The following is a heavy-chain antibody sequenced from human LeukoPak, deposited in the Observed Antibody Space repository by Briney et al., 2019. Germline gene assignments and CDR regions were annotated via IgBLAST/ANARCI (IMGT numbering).Heavy chain of an antibody. D-gene: IGHD2-15*01. CDR1: GFTFSSYA. J-gene: IGHJ4*02. Sequence: PGGSLRLSCAASGFTFSSYAMSWVRQAPGKGLEWVSAISGSGGSTYYADSVKGRFTISRDNSKNTLYLQMNSLRAEDTAVYYCASSPVVAGDFDYWGQGTLVTVSS. V-gene: IGHV3-23*01. CDR2: ISGSGGST. CDR3: ASSPVVAGDFDY.